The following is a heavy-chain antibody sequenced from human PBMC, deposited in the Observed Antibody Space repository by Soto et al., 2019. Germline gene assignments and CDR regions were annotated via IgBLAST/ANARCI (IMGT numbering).Heavy chain of an antibody. D-gene: IGHD6-6*01. J-gene: IGHJ6*02. Sequence: PVGSLRLSCAASGFTFSSYAMHWVRQAPGKGLEWVAVISYDGSNKYYADSVKGRFTISRDNSKNTLYLQMNSLRAEDTAVYYCARDSTSSSSYNYGMDVWGQGTTVTVSS. CDR3: ARDSTSSSSYNYGMDV. CDR2: ISYDGSNK. V-gene: IGHV3-30-3*01. CDR1: GFTFSSYA.